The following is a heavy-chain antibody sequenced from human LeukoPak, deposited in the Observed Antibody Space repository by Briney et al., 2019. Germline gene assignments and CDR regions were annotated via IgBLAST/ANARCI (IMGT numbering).Heavy chain of an antibody. Sequence: GGSLRLSCAASGFTFDDYGMSWVRQAPGKGLEWVSGINWNGGSTGYADSVKGRFTISRDNAKNSLYLQMNSLRAEDTALYYCARATMITFGGVSDYWGQGTLVTVSS. CDR1: GFTFDDYG. CDR2: INWNGGST. CDR3: ARATMITFGGVSDY. J-gene: IGHJ4*02. V-gene: IGHV3-20*04. D-gene: IGHD3-16*01.